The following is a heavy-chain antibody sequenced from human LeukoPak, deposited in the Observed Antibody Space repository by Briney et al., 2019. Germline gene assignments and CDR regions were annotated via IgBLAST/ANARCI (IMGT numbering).Heavy chain of an antibody. D-gene: IGHD2-2*01. CDR1: GFTFSSYY. CDR2: IKQDGSEE. J-gene: IGHJ4*02. V-gene: IGHV3-7*01. Sequence: GGSLRLSCAASGFTFSSYYMSWVRQAPGKGPEWVANIKQDGSEEYYVDFVKGRFTISRDNAKNSLYLQMNSLRAEDTAVYYCGRDGVSAAMDYWGQGALVTVSS. CDR3: GRDGVSAAMDY.